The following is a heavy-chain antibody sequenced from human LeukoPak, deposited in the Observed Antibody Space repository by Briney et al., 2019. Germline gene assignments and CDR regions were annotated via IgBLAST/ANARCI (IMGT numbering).Heavy chain of an antibody. V-gene: IGHV3-23*01. CDR3: AKNHKFTYYYDSSGLADAFDI. D-gene: IGHD3-22*01. J-gene: IGHJ3*02. Sequence: GGSLRLSCAASGFTFSTCAMNWVRQAPGKGLEWVSGISGSGGIAHDADSVKGRFTISRDNSKNTLYLQMNSLRAEDTAVYYCAKNHKFTYYYDSSGLADAFDIWGQGTMVTVSS. CDR1: GFTFSTCA. CDR2: ISGSGGIA.